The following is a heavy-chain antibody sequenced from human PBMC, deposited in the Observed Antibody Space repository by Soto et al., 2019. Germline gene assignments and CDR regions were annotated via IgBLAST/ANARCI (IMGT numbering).Heavy chain of an antibody. V-gene: IGHV3-23*01. CDR3: ARDTRTFHFDY. CDR1: GFPFSSYP. Sequence: SLRLSCAGTGFPFSSYPMSWVRQAPGKGLEWVSAISPSGGSTYYADSVKGRFTISRDNSKNTLYLQMNSLRAEDTAVYYCARDTRTFHFDYWGQGTLVTVSS. CDR2: ISPSGGST. J-gene: IGHJ4*02.